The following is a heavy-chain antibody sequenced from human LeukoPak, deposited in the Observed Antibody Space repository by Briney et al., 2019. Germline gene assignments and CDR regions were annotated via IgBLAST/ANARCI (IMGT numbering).Heavy chain of an antibody. J-gene: IGHJ4*02. CDR1: GVSITSYY. Sequence: SETLSLTCTVSGVSITSYYWSWIRQPPGKGLEWIGYIYYSGSTNYNPSLKSRVTISVDSSRTHFSLKLSSVTAADTAVYYCARGYGDYYFGYWGQGTLVTVSS. V-gene: IGHV4-59*01. CDR3: ARGYGDYYFGY. D-gene: IGHD4-17*01. CDR2: IYYSGST.